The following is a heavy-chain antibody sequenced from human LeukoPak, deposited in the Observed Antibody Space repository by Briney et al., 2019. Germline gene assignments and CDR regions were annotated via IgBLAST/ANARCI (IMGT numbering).Heavy chain of an antibody. Sequence: RASVKVSCKASGGTFSSYAISWVRQAPGQGLEWMGRIIPILGIANYAQKFQGRVTITADKSTSTAYMELSSLRSEDTAVYYCAGAVTMDNWFDPWGQGTLVTVSS. CDR1: GGTFSSYA. CDR3: AGAVTMDNWFDP. CDR2: IIPILGIA. D-gene: IGHD4-17*01. J-gene: IGHJ5*02. V-gene: IGHV1-69*04.